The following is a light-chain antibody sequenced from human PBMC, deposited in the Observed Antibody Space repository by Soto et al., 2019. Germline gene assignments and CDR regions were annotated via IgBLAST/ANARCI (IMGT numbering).Light chain of an antibody. Sequence: EIVLTQSPATLSLSPGERATLSCRASQSVSSYLAWYQQKPGQAPRLLIYDASNRATGIPARFSGSGSGTDFTLTISSLEPEDFAVYYCQQRSNWPQGWTFGKGTKV. CDR3: QQRSNWPQGWT. J-gene: IGKJ1*01. CDR2: DAS. V-gene: IGKV3-11*01. CDR1: QSVSSY.